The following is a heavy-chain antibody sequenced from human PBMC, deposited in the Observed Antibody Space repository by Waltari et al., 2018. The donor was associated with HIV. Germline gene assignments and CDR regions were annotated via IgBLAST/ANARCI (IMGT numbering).Heavy chain of an antibody. D-gene: IGHD2-8*02. CDR1: GLTVSHNY. V-gene: IGHV3-66*02. Sequence: VESGGALVQPGGSLRLSCVGAGLTVSHNYMTWVRQAPGDGLAGVSVIYRDGRTDYTDSAMGRFTISRDTSKNTLFLQMNSLRPDDTAVFYWARGSTGRLQARGGYYGLDIWGRGTTVTVSS. J-gene: IGHJ6*02. CDR2: IYRDGRT. CDR3: ARGSTGRLQARGGYYGLDI.